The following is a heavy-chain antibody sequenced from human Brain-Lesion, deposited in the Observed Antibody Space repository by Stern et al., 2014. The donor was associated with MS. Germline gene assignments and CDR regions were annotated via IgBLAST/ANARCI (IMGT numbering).Heavy chain of an antibody. V-gene: IGHV4-31*03. CDR1: GGSLSSDNYY. CDR3: ARDHFTTSLDV. CDR2: IYYSGTT. Sequence: VQLVESGPGLVKPSQTLSLTCTVSGGSLSSDNYYWTWIRQHPGQGLELIGHIYYSGTTYYNPSLKSRVSITVDTSKNLFSLRLSSVTAADTAVYYCARDHFTTSLDVWGHGTTVTVS. J-gene: IGHJ6*02. D-gene: IGHD2-2*01.